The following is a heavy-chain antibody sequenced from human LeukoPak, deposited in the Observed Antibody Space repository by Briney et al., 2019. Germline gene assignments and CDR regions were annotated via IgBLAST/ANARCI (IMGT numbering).Heavy chain of an antibody. CDR1: GFTFSSYA. V-gene: IGHV3-23*01. CDR3: AKDYEDIVVVPAAPGAFDY. D-gene: IGHD2-2*01. CDR2: ISGSGGST. J-gene: IGHJ4*02. Sequence: PGGSLRLSCAASGFTFSSYAMGWVRQAPGKGLEWVSAISGSGGSTYYADSVKGRFTISRDNSKNTLYLQMNSLRAEDTAVYYCAKDYEDIVVVPAAPGAFDYWGQGTLVTVSS.